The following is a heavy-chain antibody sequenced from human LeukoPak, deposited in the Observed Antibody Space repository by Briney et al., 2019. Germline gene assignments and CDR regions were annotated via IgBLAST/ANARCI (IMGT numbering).Heavy chain of an antibody. V-gene: IGHV3-53*01. CDR2: IYAGDNT. D-gene: IGHD3-3*01. Sequence: GGSLRLSCAASGFTVSSSYISWVRQAPGKGLEWVSVIYAGDNTYYADSVKGRFIISRDNSKNTVYLQMDSLRAEDTAVYYCARSYTHYDFWSGYTYQNYFDPWGQGTLVTVSS. J-gene: IGHJ5*02. CDR1: GFTVSSSY. CDR3: ARSYTHYDFWSGYTYQNYFDP.